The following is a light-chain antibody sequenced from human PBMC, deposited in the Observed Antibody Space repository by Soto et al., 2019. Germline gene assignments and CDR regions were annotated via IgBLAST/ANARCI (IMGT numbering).Light chain of an antibody. V-gene: IGLV2-14*01. CDR2: DVS. CDR3: NSYTSISTYV. Sequence: QSALTQPASVSGSPGQSVTISCTGTSSDVGYYNYVSWYQHHPGKAPKLMIYDVSNRPSGVSNRFSGSKSGSTASLTISGLQAEDEADYYCNSYTSISTYVFGSGTKLTVL. CDR1: SSDVGYYNY. J-gene: IGLJ1*01.